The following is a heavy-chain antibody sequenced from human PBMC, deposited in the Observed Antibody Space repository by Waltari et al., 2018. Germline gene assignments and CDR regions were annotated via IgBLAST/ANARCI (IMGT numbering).Heavy chain of an antibody. J-gene: IGHJ4*02. CDR1: GGSISSSSYY. V-gene: IGHV4-39*01. Sequence: QLQLQESGPGLVKPSETLSLTCTVSGGSISSSSYYWGWIRQPPGKGREWIGRIYYSGSTYYNPSLKSRVTISVDTSKNQFSLKLSSVTAADTAVYYCTRLAHDYGANWGQGTLVTVSS. D-gene: IGHD4-17*01. CDR3: TRLAHDYGAN. CDR2: IYYSGST.